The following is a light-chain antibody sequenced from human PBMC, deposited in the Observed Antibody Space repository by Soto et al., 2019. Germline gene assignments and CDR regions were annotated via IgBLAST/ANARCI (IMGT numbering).Light chain of an antibody. V-gene: IGKV3-11*01. J-gene: IGKJ1*01. CDR2: HTS. CDR1: QSVSSY. CDR3: HQRQSWPRT. Sequence: EIVLTQSPATLSLSPGESATLSCRASQSVSSYLAWYQQKPGQAPRLLIYHTSNRATGIPARFSGSGSGTDFTLTISSLEPEDFAVYYCHQRQSWPRTFGQGTKVDIK.